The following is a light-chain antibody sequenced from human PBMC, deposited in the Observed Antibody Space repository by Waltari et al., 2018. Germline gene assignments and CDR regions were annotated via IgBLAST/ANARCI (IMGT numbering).Light chain of an antibody. CDR1: SSDVGGYNY. V-gene: IGLV2-11*01. CDR3: CSYAGYYTWV. Sequence: QSALTQPRSVSGSPGPSVTISCTGTSSDVGGYNYVSWYQQHPGKAPKLMIYDVITRPSGVPDRFSGSKSGNTASLTISGLQAEDEADYYCCSYAGYYTWVFGGGTKLTVL. J-gene: IGLJ3*02. CDR2: DVI.